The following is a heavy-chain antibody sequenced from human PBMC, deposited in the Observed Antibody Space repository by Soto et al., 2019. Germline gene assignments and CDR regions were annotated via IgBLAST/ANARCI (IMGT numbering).Heavy chain of an antibody. CDR3: ARLEGLATISYYFDF. Sequence: QLQLQESGPGLVKPSETLSLTCSVSDDSINSDKYYWGWIRQPPGKGLEWIGSIYYRGNAYYNQSLQTRVTISLDRSRSQCSLKLSSVTAADSAVYFCARLEGLATISYYFDFWGPGAPVTVSS. J-gene: IGHJ4*02. D-gene: IGHD3-9*01. V-gene: IGHV4-39*01. CDR2: IYYRGNA. CDR1: DDSINSDKYY.